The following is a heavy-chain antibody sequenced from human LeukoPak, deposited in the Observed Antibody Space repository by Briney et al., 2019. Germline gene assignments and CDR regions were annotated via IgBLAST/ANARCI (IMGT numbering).Heavy chain of an antibody. D-gene: IGHD6-13*01. CDR1: GFTVSSNY. V-gene: IGHV3-23*01. CDR2: ISGSGGST. J-gene: IGHJ5*02. Sequence: PGGSLRLSCAASGFTVSSNYMSWVRQAPGKGLEWVSAISGSGGSTYYADSVKGRYTISRDNSKNTLYLQMNSLRAEDTAVYYCAEDLRRHSSSWYLNWFDPWGQGTLVTVSS. CDR3: AEDLRRHSSSWYLNWFDP.